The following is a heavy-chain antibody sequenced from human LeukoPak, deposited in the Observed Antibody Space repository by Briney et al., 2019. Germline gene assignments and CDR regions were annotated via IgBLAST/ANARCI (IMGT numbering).Heavy chain of an antibody. D-gene: IGHD6-19*01. Sequence: PGGSLRLSCAASRFTFSNYWMSWVRQAPGKGLEWVANIKQDGSETYYVDSVKGRFTISRDNAKNSLSLQMNSLRAEDTAVYYCARQRGSGCLDYWGQGTLVTVSS. CDR2: IKQDGSET. V-gene: IGHV3-7*01. J-gene: IGHJ4*02. CDR3: ARQRGSGCLDY. CDR1: RFTFSNYW.